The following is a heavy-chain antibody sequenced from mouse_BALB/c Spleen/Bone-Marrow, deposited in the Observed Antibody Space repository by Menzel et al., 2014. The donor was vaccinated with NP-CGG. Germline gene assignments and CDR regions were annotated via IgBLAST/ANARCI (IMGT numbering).Heavy chain of an antibody. V-gene: IGHV5-4*02. D-gene: IGHD1-1*01. CDR1: GFTFSDYY. Sequence: EVHLVESGGGLVKPGGSLKLSCAASGFTFSDYYMYWVRRTPGKRLEWVATISDGGSYTYYPDSVKGRFTISRDNAKNNLYLQMSSLKSEDTAMYYCANYYGSTWFAYWGQGTLVTVSA. J-gene: IGHJ3*01. CDR3: ANYYGSTWFAY. CDR2: ISDGGSYT.